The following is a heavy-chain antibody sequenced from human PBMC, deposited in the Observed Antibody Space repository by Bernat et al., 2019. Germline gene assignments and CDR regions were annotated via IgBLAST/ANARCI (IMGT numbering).Heavy chain of an antibody. Sequence: EVQLVESGGGLVQPGGSLRLSCVASGFTFRSYWMSWVRQAPGKGLEWVANINQDGSGKYYGGSVKGRFTISRDNAKNSLYLQLNSLRGEDTAVYYCARVVTGTTNYFDYWGQGTLVTVSS. CDR1: GFTFRSYW. CDR2: INQDGSGK. CDR3: ARVVTGTTNYFDY. V-gene: IGHV3-7*03. D-gene: IGHD1-7*01. J-gene: IGHJ4*02.